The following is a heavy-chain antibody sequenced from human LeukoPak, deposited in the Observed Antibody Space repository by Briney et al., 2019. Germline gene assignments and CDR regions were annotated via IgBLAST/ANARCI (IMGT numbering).Heavy chain of an antibody. CDR2: IYYSGST. V-gene: IGHV4-39*07. J-gene: IGHJ6*03. CDR1: GGSISSSSYY. CDR3: ARDAGYYYYYMDV. Sequence: PSETLSLTCTVTGGSISSSSYYWGWIRQPPGKGLEWIGSIYYSGSTYYNPSLKSRVTISVDTSKNQFSLKLSSVTAADTAVYYCARDAGYYYYYMDVWGKGTTVTVSS.